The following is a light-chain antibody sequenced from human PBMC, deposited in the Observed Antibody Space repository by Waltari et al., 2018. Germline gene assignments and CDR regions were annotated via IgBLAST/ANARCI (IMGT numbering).Light chain of an antibody. CDR2: KAS. CDR3: QQYNSYPIT. CDR1: QSISSW. Sequence: TQIIISPSTLAVSIGDRVTRTCLASQSISSWLAWYQQKPGKAPKLLIDKASSLESGIPSRFSGSGSGTEFTLTISSLQPDDFATYFCQQYNSYPITFGQGTRLEIK. V-gene: IGKV1-5*03. J-gene: IGKJ5*01.